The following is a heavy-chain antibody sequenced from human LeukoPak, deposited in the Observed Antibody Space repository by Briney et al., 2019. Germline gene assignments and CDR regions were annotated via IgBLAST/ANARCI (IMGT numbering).Heavy chain of an antibody. CDR3: ARQSITMIVVVSPGAFDI. J-gene: IGHJ3*02. Sequence: SETLSLTCTVSGGSISSSIYYWGWIRQPPGKGLEWIGSIYYSGSTYYNPSLKSLVTISVDTSKNQFSLKLSSVTAADTAVYYCARQSITMIVVVSPGAFDIWGQGTMVTVSS. CDR1: GGSISSSIYY. CDR2: IYYSGST. V-gene: IGHV4-39*01. D-gene: IGHD3-22*01.